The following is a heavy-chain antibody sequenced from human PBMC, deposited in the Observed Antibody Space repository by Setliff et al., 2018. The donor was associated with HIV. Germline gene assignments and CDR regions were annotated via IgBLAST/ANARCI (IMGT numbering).Heavy chain of an antibody. CDR2: INHSGST. J-gene: IGHJ3*02. V-gene: IGHV4-34*01. CDR1: GGSFSGYY. D-gene: IGHD1-1*01. Sequence: KPSETLSLTCAVYGGSFSGYYWSWIRQPPGKGLEWIGEINHSGSTNYNPSLKSRVTISVDTSKNQFSLKLSSVTAADTAVYYCARVVVSGYDDAFDIWGQGTMVTVSS. CDR3: ARVVVSGYDDAFDI.